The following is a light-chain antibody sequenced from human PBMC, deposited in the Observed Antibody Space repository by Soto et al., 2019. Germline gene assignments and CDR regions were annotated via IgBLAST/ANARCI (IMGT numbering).Light chain of an antibody. CDR2: GAS. V-gene: IGKV3-20*01. CDR1: QSVIGSY. J-gene: IGKJ1*01. CDR3: HQYGSSSWT. Sequence: EIVLTQSPGTLSLSPGERATLSCRASQSVIGSYLAWYQQKPGQAPRLLIYGASSRATGIPDKFSGSGSGTDFTLTISRLEPEDFAVYYYHQYGSSSWTFGQGTKV.